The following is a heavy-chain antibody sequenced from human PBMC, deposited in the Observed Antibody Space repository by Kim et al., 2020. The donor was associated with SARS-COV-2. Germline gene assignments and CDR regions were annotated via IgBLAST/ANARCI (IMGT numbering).Heavy chain of an antibody. D-gene: IGHD3-22*01. CDR2: ISAYNGNT. J-gene: IGHJ4*02. CDR3: ARDKPFTMIPRVDY. V-gene: IGHV1-18*04. CDR1: GYTFTSYG. Sequence: ASVKVSCKASGYTFTSYGISWVRQAPGQGLEWMGWISAYNGNTNYAQKLQGRVTMTTDTSTSTAYMELRSLRSDDTAVYYCARDKPFTMIPRVDYWGQGTLVTVSS.